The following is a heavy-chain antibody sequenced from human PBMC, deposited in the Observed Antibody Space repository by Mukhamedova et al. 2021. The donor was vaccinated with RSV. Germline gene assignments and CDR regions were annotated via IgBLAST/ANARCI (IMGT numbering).Heavy chain of an antibody. CDR3: ARDSGWELRAFDI. J-gene: IGHJ3*02. Sequence: GFTFSSYAMHWVRQAPGKGLEWVAVISYDGSNKYYADSVKGRFTISRDNSKNTLYLQMNSLRAEDTAVYYCARDSGWELRAFDI. V-gene: IGHV3-30*04. CDR1: GFTFSSYA. D-gene: IGHD1-26*01. CDR2: ISYDGSNK.